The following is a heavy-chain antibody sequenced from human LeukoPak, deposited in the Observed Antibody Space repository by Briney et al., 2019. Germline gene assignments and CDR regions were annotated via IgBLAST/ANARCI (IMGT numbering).Heavy chain of an antibody. Sequence: ASVKVSCKASGGTFSSYAISWVRQAPGQGLEWMGGIIPIFGTANYAQKFQGRVTITADESTSTAYMELSSLRSEDTAVYYCARAHRNDFWSARFDYWGQGTLVTVSS. CDR3: ARAHRNDFWSARFDY. D-gene: IGHD3-3*01. CDR1: GGTFSSYA. J-gene: IGHJ4*02. V-gene: IGHV1-69*13. CDR2: IIPIFGTA.